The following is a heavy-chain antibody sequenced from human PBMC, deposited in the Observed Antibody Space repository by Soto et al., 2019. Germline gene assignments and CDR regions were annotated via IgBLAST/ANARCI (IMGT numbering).Heavy chain of an antibody. J-gene: IGHJ6*02. CDR1: GFSLSTSGVG. V-gene: IGHV2-5*02. Sequence: SGPTLVNPTQTLTLTCTFSGFSLSTSGVGVGWIRQPPGKALEWLALIYWDDDKRYSPSLRSRLTINKDTSKNQVVLTMTNMDPVDTATYYCARIQRGRWLPIGRYYYYYGMDVWGQGTTVTVSS. CDR2: IYWDDDK. CDR3: ARIQRGRWLPIGRYYYYYGMDV. D-gene: IGHD5-18*01.